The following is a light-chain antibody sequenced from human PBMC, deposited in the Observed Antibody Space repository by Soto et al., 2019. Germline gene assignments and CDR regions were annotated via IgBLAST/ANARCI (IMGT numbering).Light chain of an antibody. Sequence: EIVLTQSPATLSLSPGERATLSCRASQSVTSYLAWYQQKPGQAPRLLIYDASSRATGIPARFSGSGSGTDFTLTISSLEPEDFAVNYCQQRSNWPRYTFGQGTKLEIK. J-gene: IGKJ2*01. V-gene: IGKV3-11*01. CDR1: QSVTSY. CDR3: QQRSNWPRYT. CDR2: DAS.